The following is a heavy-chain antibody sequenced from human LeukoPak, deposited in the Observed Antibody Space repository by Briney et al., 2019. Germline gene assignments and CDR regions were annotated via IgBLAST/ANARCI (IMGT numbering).Heavy chain of an antibody. J-gene: IGHJ1*01. Sequence: PSETLSLTCAVSGYSISSGYYWGWIRQPPGKGLEWIGSIYHSGSTYYNPSLKSRVTISVDTSKNQFSLKLSSVTAADTAVYYCARAVVVAASPKEKKYFQHWGQGTLVTVSS. V-gene: IGHV4-38-2*01. CDR1: GYSISSGYY. CDR3: ARAVVVAASPKEKKYFQH. D-gene: IGHD2-15*01. CDR2: IYHSGST.